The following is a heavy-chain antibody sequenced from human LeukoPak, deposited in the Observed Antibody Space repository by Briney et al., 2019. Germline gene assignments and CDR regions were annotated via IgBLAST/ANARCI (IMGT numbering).Heavy chain of an antibody. CDR1: GFTFSSYG. Sequence: GRSLRLSCAASGFTFSSYGMHWVRQAPGKGLEWVAVISYDGSNKYYADSVKGRFTISRDNSKNTLYLQMNSLRAEDTAVYYCARDLAAAGHFDYWGQGTLVTVSS. CDR2: ISYDGSNK. CDR3: ARDLAAAGHFDY. J-gene: IGHJ4*02. V-gene: IGHV3-30*03. D-gene: IGHD6-13*01.